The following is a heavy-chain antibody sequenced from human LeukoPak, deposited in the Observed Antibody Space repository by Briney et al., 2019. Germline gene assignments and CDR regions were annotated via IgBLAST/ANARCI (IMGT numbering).Heavy chain of an antibody. Sequence: PGGSLRLSCTASGFTFDDYGMSWVRQAPGEGLEWVSGINWNGGSTGYADSVKGRFTISRDNAKNSLYLQMNSLRAEDTALYYCARAASIDYDSSGYFDWGQGTLVSVSS. D-gene: IGHD3-22*01. J-gene: IGHJ4*02. CDR2: INWNGGST. CDR1: GFTFDDYG. V-gene: IGHV3-20*04. CDR3: ARAASIDYDSSGYFD.